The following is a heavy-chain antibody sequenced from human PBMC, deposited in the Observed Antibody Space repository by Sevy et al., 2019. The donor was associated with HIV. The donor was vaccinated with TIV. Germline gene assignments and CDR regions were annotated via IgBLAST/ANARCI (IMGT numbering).Heavy chain of an antibody. Sequence: GGSLRLSCAASGFTFSRYSMHWVRQAPGTGLEWVATISFDASNKHYADSGKGRFTNSRDNFQNSLFLQMNSLRPEDTAVYYCALERLSSDVAEYFQNWGQGTLVTVSS. CDR2: ISFDASNK. J-gene: IGHJ1*01. CDR3: ALERLSSDVAEYFQN. D-gene: IGHD1-1*01. CDR1: GFTFSRYS. V-gene: IGHV3-30*04.